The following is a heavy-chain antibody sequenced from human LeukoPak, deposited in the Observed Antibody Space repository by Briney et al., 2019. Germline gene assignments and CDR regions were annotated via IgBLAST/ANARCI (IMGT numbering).Heavy chain of an antibody. CDR3: ARGRIRYGSGSYRTYFDY. J-gene: IGHJ4*01. D-gene: IGHD3-10*01. V-gene: IGHV4-34*01. CDR2: INHSGST. Sequence: SETLSLTCAVYGGSFSGYYWSWIRQPPGKGLEWIGEINHSGSTNYNPSLKSRVTISVDTSKNQFSLKLSSVTAADTAVYYCARGRIRYGSGSYRTYFDYWGQGTLVTVSS. CDR1: GGSFSGYY.